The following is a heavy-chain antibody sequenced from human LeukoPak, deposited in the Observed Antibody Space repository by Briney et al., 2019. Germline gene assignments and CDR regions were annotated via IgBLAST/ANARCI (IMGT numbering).Heavy chain of an antibody. CDR3: AGGSGWLVDS. CDR2: ISSSSSYI. J-gene: IGHJ4*02. D-gene: IGHD6-19*01. V-gene: IGHV3-21*01. Sequence: TGGSLRLSCAASGFTFSSYSMNWVRQAPGKGLEWVSSISSSSSYIYYADSVKGRFTISRDNAENALYLQMNTLRPEDTAVYYCAGGSGWLVDSWGQGTLVTVPS. CDR1: GFTFSSYS.